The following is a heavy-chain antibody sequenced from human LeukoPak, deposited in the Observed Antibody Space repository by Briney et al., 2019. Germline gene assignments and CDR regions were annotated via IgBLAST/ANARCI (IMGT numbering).Heavy chain of an antibody. D-gene: IGHD1-26*01. CDR3: AKGYSGSYRSYFDY. V-gene: IGHV3-23*01. CDR2: VGGNGGAT. J-gene: IGHJ4*02. Sequence: PGGSLGLSCAASGFTFNTCAMSWVRQAPGKGLEWISTVGGNGGATYYADSVKGRFTISRDNPKNTLFLQMNTLRAEDTAVYYCAKGYSGSYRSYFDYWGQGSLVTVSS. CDR1: GFTFNTCA.